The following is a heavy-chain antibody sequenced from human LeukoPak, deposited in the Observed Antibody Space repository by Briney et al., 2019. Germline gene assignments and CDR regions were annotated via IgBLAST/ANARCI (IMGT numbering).Heavy chain of an antibody. CDR1: GYPFTTYD. J-gene: IGHJ2*01. V-gene: IGHV1-8*01. CDR2: MNPSSGYT. D-gene: IGHD1-14*01. Sequence: ASVKVSCKASGYPFTTYDINWVRKATGQGLEWMGWMNPSSGYTGYSQRFQGRVTMTRNTSITTAYMELSSLRSEDTAVYYCARISDHNWYFDLWGRGTMVTVSS. CDR3: ARISDHNWYFDL.